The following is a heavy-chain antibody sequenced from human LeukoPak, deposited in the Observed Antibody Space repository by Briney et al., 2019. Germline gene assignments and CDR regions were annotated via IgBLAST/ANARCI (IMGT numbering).Heavy chain of an antibody. V-gene: IGHV4-34*01. J-gene: IGHJ5*02. D-gene: IGHD2-15*01. CDR1: GGSFSGYY. Sequence: SETLSLTCAVYGGSFSGYYWSWIRQPPGKGLEWIGEINDSGSTNYNPSLKSRVTISVDTSKNQFSLKLSSVTAADTAVYYCARGLLNCSGGSCYPNWFDPWGQGTLVTVSS. CDR2: INDSGST. CDR3: ARGLLNCSGGSCYPNWFDP.